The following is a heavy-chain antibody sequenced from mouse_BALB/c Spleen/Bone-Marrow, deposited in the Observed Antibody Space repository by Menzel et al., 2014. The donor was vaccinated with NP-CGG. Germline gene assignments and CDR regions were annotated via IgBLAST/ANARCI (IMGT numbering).Heavy chain of an antibody. V-gene: IGHV5-6-3*01. CDR2: INGKGGST. CDR1: GFTFSNYG. Sequence: EVNVVESGGGLVQPGGSLKLSCAASGFTFSNYGMSWVRQTPDKRLELVATINGKGGSTYYPDSVKGRFTISRDTAKNTLYLQMSSLKSEETAMYYCVRGNYGNYVDYFDFWGQGTTLTVSS. D-gene: IGHD2-1*01. CDR3: VRGNYGNYVDYFDF. J-gene: IGHJ2*01.